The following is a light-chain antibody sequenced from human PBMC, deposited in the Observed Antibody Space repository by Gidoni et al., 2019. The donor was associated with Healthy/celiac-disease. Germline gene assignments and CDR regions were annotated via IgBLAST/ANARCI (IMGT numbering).Light chain of an antibody. CDR3: QSYDSSLSGFRYWV. CDR2: GNS. Sequence: QSVLTQPPSVSGAPGQRVTISCTGSSSNIGAGYDVHWYQQLPGTAPKLLIYGNSNRPSGVPDRFSGSKSGTSASLAITGLQAEDEADYYCQSYDSSLSGFRYWVFGGGTKLTVL. J-gene: IGLJ3*02. V-gene: IGLV1-40*01. CDR1: SSNIGAGYD.